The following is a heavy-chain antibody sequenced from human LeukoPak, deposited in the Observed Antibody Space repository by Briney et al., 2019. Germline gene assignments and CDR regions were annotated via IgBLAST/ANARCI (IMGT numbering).Heavy chain of an antibody. CDR1: GFTFTSSA. V-gene: IGHV1-58*02. CDR3: AANTPRVVREDAFDI. Sequence: SVKVSCKASGFTFTSSAMQWVRQARGQRLEWIGWIVVGSGNTNYAQKFQERVTITRDMSTGTAYMELSSLKSDDTAVYYCAANTPRVVREDAFDIWGQGTMLTVSS. J-gene: IGHJ3*02. D-gene: IGHD2-21*01. CDR2: IVVGSGNT.